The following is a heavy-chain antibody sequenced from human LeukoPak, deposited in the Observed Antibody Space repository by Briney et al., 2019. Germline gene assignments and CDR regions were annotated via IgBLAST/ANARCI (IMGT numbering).Heavy chain of an antibody. CDR1: GGSTSSGSW. CDR3: ARGGDYRFDY. CDR2: IHHSGST. D-gene: IGHD4-17*01. Sequence: PSETLSLTCAASGGSTSSGSWWGWIRQPPGKGLEWIGEIHHSGSTNYNPSLKSRVTLSVDKSKNQLSLRLTSVTAADTAVYYCARGGDYRFDYWGQGTLVTVSS. J-gene: IGHJ4*02. V-gene: IGHV4-4*02.